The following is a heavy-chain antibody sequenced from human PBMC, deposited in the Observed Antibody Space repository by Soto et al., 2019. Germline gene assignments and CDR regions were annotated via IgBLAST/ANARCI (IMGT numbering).Heavy chain of an antibody. D-gene: IGHD5-12*01. CDR3: AREWRYSTWYFDL. Sequence: QVQLQESGPGLVKPSQTLSLTCTVSGGSISSGDYYWSWIRQPPGKGLEWIAYIYYSGSTYYNPSLKSRVTISIDTSTNQFSLKLNSVTAADTAVYYCAREWRYSTWYFDLWGRGTLVTVSS. V-gene: IGHV4-30-4*01. CDR2: IYYSGST. CDR1: GGSISSGDYY. J-gene: IGHJ2*01.